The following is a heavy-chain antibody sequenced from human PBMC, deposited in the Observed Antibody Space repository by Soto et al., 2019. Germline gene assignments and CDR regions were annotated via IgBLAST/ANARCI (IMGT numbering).Heavy chain of an antibody. Sequence: SGPTLVNPTQTLTLTCSFSGFSLTSSGVGVGWIRQSPGKVLEHLALIYWDDDKRYSPSLKSRLTITKDISENQVVLTMTNMDPMDTGTYYCTRSRGPLDYWGQGAHVTVSS. J-gene: IGHJ4*02. V-gene: IGHV2-5*02. CDR1: GFSLTSSGVG. CDR2: IYWDDDK. CDR3: TRSRGPLDY. D-gene: IGHD3-10*01.